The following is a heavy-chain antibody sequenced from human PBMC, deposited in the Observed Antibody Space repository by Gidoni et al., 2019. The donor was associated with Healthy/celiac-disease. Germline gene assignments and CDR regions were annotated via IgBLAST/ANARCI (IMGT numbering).Heavy chain of an antibody. J-gene: IGHJ6*02. CDR3: AREPGIAVAGTTDPFDYYYGMDV. Sequence: QVQLQESGPGLVKPSQTLSLTCTVSGGSISSGGYYWIWFRQHPGKGLEWIGYIYYSGSTYYNPSLKSRVTISVDTSKNQFSLKLSSVTAADTAVYYCAREPGIAVAGTTDPFDYYYGMDVWGQGTTVTVSS. V-gene: IGHV4-31*03. CDR2: IYYSGST. D-gene: IGHD6-19*01. CDR1: GGSISSGGYY.